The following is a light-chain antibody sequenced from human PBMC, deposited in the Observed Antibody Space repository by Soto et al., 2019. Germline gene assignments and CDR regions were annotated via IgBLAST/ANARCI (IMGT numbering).Light chain of an antibody. CDR1: ESVRHY. Sequence: EIVLTQTPATVSLSPGERATLSCRASESVRHYLAWYQQKPGQAPRLLIYDASSRAIGIPARFSGSGSGTDFTLTISSLEPEDFAVYYCQQRSNWPPGYTFGQGTKLEMK. J-gene: IGKJ2*01. V-gene: IGKV3-11*01. CDR2: DAS. CDR3: QQRSNWPPGYT.